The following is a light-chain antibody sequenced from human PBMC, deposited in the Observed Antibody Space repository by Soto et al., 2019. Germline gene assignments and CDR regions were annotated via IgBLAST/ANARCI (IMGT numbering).Light chain of an antibody. CDR1: QSVSSSY. J-gene: IGKJ3*01. V-gene: IGKV3-20*01. CDR2: GAS. CDR3: QQYGSSPPVT. Sequence: EMVLTQSPGTLSLSPGERATLSCRASQSVSSSYLAWYQQKPGQAPRLLIYGASSRATGIPDRFSGSGSGTDFTLTISRLEPEDFAVYYCQQYGSSPPVTFGPGPKVDIK.